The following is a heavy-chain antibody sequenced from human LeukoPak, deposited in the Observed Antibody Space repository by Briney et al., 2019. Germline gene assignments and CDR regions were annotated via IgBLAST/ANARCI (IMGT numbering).Heavy chain of an antibody. V-gene: IGHV3-48*03. Sequence: GGSLRLSCAASGLTFSSYAMNWVRQAPGKGLEWVSYISSSGSTIYYADSVKGRFTISRDNAKSSLYLQMNSLRAEDTAVYYCARSMITFGGVFDYWGQGTLVTVSS. CDR1: GLTFSSYA. CDR2: ISSSGSTI. CDR3: ARSMITFGGVFDY. J-gene: IGHJ4*02. D-gene: IGHD3-16*01.